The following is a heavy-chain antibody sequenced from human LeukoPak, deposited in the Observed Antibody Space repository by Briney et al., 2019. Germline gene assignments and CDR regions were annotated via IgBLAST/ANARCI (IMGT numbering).Heavy chain of an antibody. CDR2: MNPNSGNT. CDR3: AREASVYDSSGYYDAFDI. J-gene: IGHJ3*02. D-gene: IGHD3-22*01. Sequence: GASVKVSCKASGYTFTSYDINWVRQATGQGLEWMGWMNPNSGNTGYAQMFQGRVTMTRNTSISTAYMELSSLRSEDTAVYYCAREASVYDSSGYYDAFDIWGQGTMVTVSS. CDR1: GYTFTSYD. V-gene: IGHV1-8*01.